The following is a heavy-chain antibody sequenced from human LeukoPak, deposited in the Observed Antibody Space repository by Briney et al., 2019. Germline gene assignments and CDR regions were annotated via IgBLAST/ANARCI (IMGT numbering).Heavy chain of an antibody. CDR2: IKQDGTDK. D-gene: IGHD3-22*01. CDR3: VREWLF. Sequence: GASLRLSCAASGFRFSSYWMTWVRQAPGKGLEWVANIKQDGTDKYYVESVRGRFTISRDNVERSVYLQMSRLTAEGTAVYYCVREWLFWGQGTLVTVSS. V-gene: IGHV3-7*01. CDR1: GFRFSSYW. J-gene: IGHJ4*02.